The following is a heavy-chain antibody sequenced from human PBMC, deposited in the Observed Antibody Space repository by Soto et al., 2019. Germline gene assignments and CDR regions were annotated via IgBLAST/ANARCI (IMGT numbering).Heavy chain of an antibody. V-gene: IGHV4-30-4*01. CDR2: IYYSGST. J-gene: IGHJ4*02. D-gene: IGHD3-22*01. Sequence: SETLSLTCTVSGGSISSGDYYWSWIRQPPGKGLEWIGYIYYSGSTYYNPSLKSRVTISVDTSKNQFSLRLSSVTAADTAVYYCARGSYYYDSSGYYHDWGQGTLVTVSS. CDR3: ARGSYYYDSSGYYHD. CDR1: GGSISSGDYY.